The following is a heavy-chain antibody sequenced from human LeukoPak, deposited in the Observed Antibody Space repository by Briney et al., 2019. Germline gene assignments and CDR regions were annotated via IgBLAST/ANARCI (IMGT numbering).Heavy chain of an antibody. CDR2: IYYSGST. CDR1: GGSISSGGYY. J-gene: IGHJ4*02. D-gene: IGHD2-15*01. CDR3: ARSRDIVVEYYFDY. Sequence: SETLSLTCTVSGGSISSGGYYWSWIRQHPGKGLEWIGYIYYSGSTYYNPSLKSRVTISVDTSKNQFSLKLSPVTAADTAVYYCARSRDIVVEYYFDYWGQGTLVTVSS. V-gene: IGHV4-31*03.